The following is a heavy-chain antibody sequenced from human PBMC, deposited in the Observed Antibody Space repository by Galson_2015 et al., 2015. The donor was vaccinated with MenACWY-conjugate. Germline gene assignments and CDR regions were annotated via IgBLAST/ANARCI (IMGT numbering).Heavy chain of an antibody. CDR1: GYSFTSYW. V-gene: IGHV5-51*01. Sequence: QSGAEVKKPGESLKISCKGSGYSFTSYWIGWVRQMPGKGLEWMGIIYPGDSDTRYSPSFQGQVTISADKSISTAYLQWSSLKASDTAMYYCARRRDGYNYDWYFELWGRGTLVTVSS. CDR2: IYPGDSDT. D-gene: IGHD5-24*01. CDR3: ARRRDGYNYDWYFEL. J-gene: IGHJ2*01.